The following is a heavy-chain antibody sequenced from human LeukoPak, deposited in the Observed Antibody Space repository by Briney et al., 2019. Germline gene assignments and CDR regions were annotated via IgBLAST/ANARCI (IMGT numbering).Heavy chain of an antibody. D-gene: IGHD2-21*02. CDR3: ARFVVVTATQDDY. CDR2: INSSGGRT. V-gene: IGHV3-23*01. J-gene: IGHJ4*02. CDR1: GFSFNSYA. Sequence: GGSLRLSCEASGFSFNSYAMSWVRQAPGKGLEWVSTINSSGGRTYYADSVKGRFTISRDNSKNTLYLQMHSLRAEDTAVYYCARFVVVTATQDDYWGQGTLVTVSS.